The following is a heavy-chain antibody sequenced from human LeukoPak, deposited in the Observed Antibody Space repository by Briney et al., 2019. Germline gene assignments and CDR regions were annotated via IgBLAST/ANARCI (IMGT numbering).Heavy chain of an antibody. CDR3: ARDPRRIAAAGTFDY. D-gene: IGHD6-13*01. CDR1: GYTFAGYY. CDR2: INPNSGGT. J-gene: IGHJ4*02. Sequence: ASVKVSCKASGYTFAGYYMHWVRQSPGQGLEWMGWINPNSGGTNYAQKFQGRVTMTRDTSISTAYMELSRLRSDDTAVYYCARDPRRIAAAGTFDYWGQGTLVTVSS. V-gene: IGHV1-2*02.